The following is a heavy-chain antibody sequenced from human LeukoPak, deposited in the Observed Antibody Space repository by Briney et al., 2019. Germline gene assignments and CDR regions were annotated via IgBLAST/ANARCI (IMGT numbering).Heavy chain of an antibody. Sequence: GGSLRLSCVASGSTFSNYLMNWVRQAPGKGLEWVSGISHSGGSIYYADSVKGRFTISRDNSKNTLYLQMDRLRVEDTAVYYCAMALDYWGQGTLVTVSS. CDR3: AMALDY. J-gene: IGHJ4*02. V-gene: IGHV3-23*01. CDR1: GSTFSNYL. CDR2: ISHSGGSI.